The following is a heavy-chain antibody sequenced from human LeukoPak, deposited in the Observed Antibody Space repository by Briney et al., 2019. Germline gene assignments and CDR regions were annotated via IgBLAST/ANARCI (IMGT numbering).Heavy chain of an antibody. J-gene: IGHJ3*02. CDR2: IYQSGST. V-gene: IGHV4-38-2*01. CDR3: ARTYYYGSGSYQDSYGFDI. CDR1: GYSISSGYY. Sequence: SETLSLTCAVSGYSISSGYYWGWIRQPPGKGLEWIGNIYQSGSTYSNPSLKSRVTISVDTSKNHFSLKLTSVTAADTAVYYYARTYYYGSGSYQDSYGFDIWGQGTVVTVAS. D-gene: IGHD3-10*01.